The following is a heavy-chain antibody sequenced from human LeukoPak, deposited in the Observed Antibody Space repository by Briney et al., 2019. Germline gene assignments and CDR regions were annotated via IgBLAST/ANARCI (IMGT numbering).Heavy chain of an antibody. Sequence: GGSLRLSCEASGFWFSDAWMSWVRQAPGKGLEWVSYISSSSSTIYYADSVKGRFTISRDNAKNSLYLQMNSLRAEDTAVYYCARGDYYDSSAPFDYWGQGTLVTVSS. D-gene: IGHD3-22*01. CDR2: ISSSSSTI. J-gene: IGHJ4*02. CDR1: GFWFSDAW. CDR3: ARGDYYDSSAPFDY. V-gene: IGHV3-11*04.